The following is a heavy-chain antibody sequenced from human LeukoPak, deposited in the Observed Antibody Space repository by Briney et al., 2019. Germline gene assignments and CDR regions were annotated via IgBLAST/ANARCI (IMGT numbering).Heavy chain of an antibody. CDR3: AGLYCSSTSCNYYYYYGMDV. V-gene: IGHV4-39*01. CDR1: GGSISSSSYY. D-gene: IGHD2-2*01. J-gene: IGHJ6*02. Sequence: SSETLSLTCTVSGGSISSSSYYWGWVRQPPGKGLEWIGSIYYSGSTYYNPSLKIRVTISVDTSKNQFSLKLSSVTAADTAVYYCAGLYCSSTSCNYYYYYGMDVWGQGTTVTVSS. CDR2: IYYSGST.